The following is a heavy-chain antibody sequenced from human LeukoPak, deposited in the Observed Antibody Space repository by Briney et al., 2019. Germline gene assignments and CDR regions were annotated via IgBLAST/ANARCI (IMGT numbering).Heavy chain of an antibody. V-gene: IGHV4-59*12. CDR2: ISYSGST. Sequence: SETLSLTCTVSGGSISSYYWSWIRQPPGKGLEWIGSISYSGSTNYDPSLKSRVTISVDTSKNQFSLQLSSVTAADTAFYYCVRERSFFGENYWGQGTLVTVSS. CDR3: VRERSFFGENY. D-gene: IGHD3-10*01. J-gene: IGHJ4*02. CDR1: GGSISSYY.